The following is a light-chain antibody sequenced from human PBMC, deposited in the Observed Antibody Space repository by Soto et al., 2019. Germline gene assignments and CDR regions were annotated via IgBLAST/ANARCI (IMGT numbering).Light chain of an antibody. Sequence: EIVLTQSPATLSLSPGERATLSCGASQSVSSSYLAWYQQKPGLAPRLLIYDASSRATGIPDRFSGRGSGTDFTLTISRLEPEDFAVYYSQQYGSSPRTFGQGTKVEIK. CDR3: QQYGSSPRT. J-gene: IGKJ1*01. CDR1: QSVSSSY. V-gene: IGKV3D-20*01. CDR2: DAS.